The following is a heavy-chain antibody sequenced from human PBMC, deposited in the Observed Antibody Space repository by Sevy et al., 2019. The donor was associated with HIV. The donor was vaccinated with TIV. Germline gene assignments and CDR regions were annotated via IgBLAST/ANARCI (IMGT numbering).Heavy chain of an antibody. CDR2: KTGSAGVT. J-gene: IGHJ4*02. Sequence: GGYLRLSCAASGFSLSNYAMSWVRQAPGKGLEWISTKTGSAGVTYYADSVKGRFTISRDNSKNTLFLQMNSLRAEDTALYYCAKGRIPSIGTLGPFDSWGQGTLVIVSS. D-gene: IGHD6-6*01. CDR1: GFSLSNYA. V-gene: IGHV3-23*01. CDR3: AKGRIPSIGTLGPFDS.